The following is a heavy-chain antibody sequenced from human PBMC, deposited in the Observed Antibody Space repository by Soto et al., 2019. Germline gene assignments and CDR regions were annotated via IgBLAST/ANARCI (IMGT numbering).Heavy chain of an antibody. CDR1: GGSISSYY. CDR2: IYHSGSS. Sequence: SETLSLTCTVSGGSISSYYWSWIRQPPGKGLEWIGYIYHSGSSNYNPSLKSRVTILLDTSKNQLSLKLSSVTAADTAVYYCARPGFGVVTSLWLDPWGQGTLVTVSS. D-gene: IGHD3-10*01. V-gene: IGHV4-59*08. J-gene: IGHJ5*02. CDR3: ARPGFGVVTSLWLDP.